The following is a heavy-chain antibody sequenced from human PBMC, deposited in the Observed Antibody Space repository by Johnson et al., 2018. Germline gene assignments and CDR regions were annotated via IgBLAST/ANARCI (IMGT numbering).Heavy chain of an antibody. CDR1: GFTLNYYNYG. Sequence: QVQLVQSGGGVVQPGRSLRLSCAASGFTLNYYNYGFHWVRQAPGKGLEWVGVVSYEGSLTYYADSVKGRFTISSDISKNTLFLQMSSRRADDTGSYFCVRFQAGSYNGLDVWGQGTTVTVSS. D-gene: IGHD2-2*02. CDR2: VSYEGSLT. J-gene: IGHJ6*02. CDR3: VRFQAGSYNGLDV. V-gene: IGHV3-33*01.